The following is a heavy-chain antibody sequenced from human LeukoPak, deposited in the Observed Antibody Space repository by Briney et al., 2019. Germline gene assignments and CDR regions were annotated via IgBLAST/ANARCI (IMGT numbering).Heavy chain of an antibody. CDR2: IYYRGST. V-gene: IGHV4-59*01. Sequence: SETLSLTCTVSGGSISSYYWSWIRQPPGKGLEWIGYIYYRGSTNYNPSLKSRVTISVDTSKNQFSLKLTSVTAADTAVYYCARGVNSGYFDYCGQGTLVTVSS. D-gene: IGHD1-26*01. CDR1: GGSISSYY. CDR3: ARGVNSGYFDY. J-gene: IGHJ4*02.